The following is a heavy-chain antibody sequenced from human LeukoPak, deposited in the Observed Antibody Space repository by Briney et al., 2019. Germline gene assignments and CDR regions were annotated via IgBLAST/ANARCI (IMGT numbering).Heavy chain of an antibody. CDR3: ARSTGGYNWNAAFDD. V-gene: IGHV1-69*13. CDR1: GGTFISYA. Sequence: SVKVSCKASGGTFISYAISWVRQAPGQGLEWMGGIIPIFGTANYAQKFQGRVTITADESTSTAYMELSSLRSEDTAVYYCARSTGGYNWNAAFDDWGQGTLVTVSS. CDR2: IIPIFGTA. D-gene: IGHD1-20*01. J-gene: IGHJ4*02.